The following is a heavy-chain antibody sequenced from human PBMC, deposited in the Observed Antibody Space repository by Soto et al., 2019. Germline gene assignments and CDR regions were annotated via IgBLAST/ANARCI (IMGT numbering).Heavy chain of an antibody. J-gene: IGHJ4*02. V-gene: IGHV3-15*07. D-gene: IGHD3-22*01. CDR2: IKSKTDGGTT. CDR1: GLACRNGW. CDR3: TTGITMIVVTTDY. Sequence: GGSLGLSDRGAGLACRNGWMTWVRQAPGKGLEWVGRIKSKTDGGTTDYAAPVKGRFTISRDDSKNTLYLQMNSLKTEDTAVYYCTTGITMIVVTTDYWGQGTLVTVSS.